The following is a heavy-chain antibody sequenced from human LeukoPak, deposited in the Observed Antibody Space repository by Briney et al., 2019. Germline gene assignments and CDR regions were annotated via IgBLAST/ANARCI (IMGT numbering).Heavy chain of an antibody. V-gene: IGHV1-46*01. J-gene: IGHJ4*02. CDR3: ARGNYGGNSNFDY. Sequence: ASVKVSCKASGYAFTGYFMHWVRQAPGQGPEWMGMINPSGGNTQYAQKFQGRVTVTRDTSTSTVYLELSRLRFEDTAVYSCARGNYGGNSNFDYWGQGTLVTVSS. CDR2: INPSGGNT. CDR1: GYAFTGYF. D-gene: IGHD4-23*01.